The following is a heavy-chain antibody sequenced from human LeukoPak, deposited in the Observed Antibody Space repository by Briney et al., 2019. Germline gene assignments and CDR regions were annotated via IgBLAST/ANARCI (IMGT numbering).Heavy chain of an antibody. J-gene: IGHJ4*02. D-gene: IGHD3-9*01. CDR2: ISAYNGNT. Sequence: ASVKVSCKASGYTFTSYGISWVRQAPGQGLEWMGWISAYNGNTNYAQKFQGRVTMTEDTSTDTAYMELSSLRSEDTAVYYCATVKYYDILTGYYSSPYYFDYWGQGTLVTVSS. V-gene: IGHV1-18*01. CDR1: GYTFTSYG. CDR3: ATVKYYDILTGYYSSPYYFDY.